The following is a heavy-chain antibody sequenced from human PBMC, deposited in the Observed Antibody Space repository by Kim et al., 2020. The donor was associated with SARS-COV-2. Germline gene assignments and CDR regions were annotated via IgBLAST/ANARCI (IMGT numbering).Heavy chain of an antibody. CDR1: GGSISSSSYY. CDR2: IYYSGST. CDR3: ARHWVDWRTNFDY. D-gene: IGHD3-9*01. J-gene: IGHJ4*02. V-gene: IGHV4-39*01. Sequence: SETLSLTCTVSGGSISSSSYYWGWIRQPPGKGLEWIGSIYYSGSTYYNPSLKSRVTISVDTSKNQFSLKLSSVTAADTAVYYCARHWVDWRTNFDYWGQGTLVTVSS.